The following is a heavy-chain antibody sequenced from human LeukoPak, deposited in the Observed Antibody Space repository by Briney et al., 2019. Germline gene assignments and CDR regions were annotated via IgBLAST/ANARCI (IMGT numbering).Heavy chain of an antibody. V-gene: IGHV4-34*01. CDR2: INHSGST. Sequence: SETLSLTCAVYGRSFSGYYWSWIRQPPGKGLEWIGEINHSGSTNYNPSLKSRVTISVDTSKNQFSLKLSSVTAADTAVYYCARRRPTMIVVVITRKGGFDPWGQGTLVTVSS. CDR3: ARRRPTMIVVVITRKGGFDP. J-gene: IGHJ5*02. D-gene: IGHD3-22*01. CDR1: GRSFSGYY.